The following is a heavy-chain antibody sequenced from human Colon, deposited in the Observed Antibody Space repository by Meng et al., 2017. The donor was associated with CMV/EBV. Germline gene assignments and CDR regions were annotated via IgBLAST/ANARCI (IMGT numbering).Heavy chain of an antibody. CDR3: QRYSSEGVDG. V-gene: IGHV3-73*01. J-gene: IGHJ6*02. Sequence: GESLKISCATSGFDFSGSAIHWVRQAAGQGLEWVGRIRSKANNYAPLYAESVKGRFTISRDDSKNTAYLQMNGLKTEDPAMYYCQRYSSEGVDGWGQGTTVTVSS. D-gene: IGHD3-9*01. CDR1: GFDFSGSA. CDR2: IRSKANNYAP.